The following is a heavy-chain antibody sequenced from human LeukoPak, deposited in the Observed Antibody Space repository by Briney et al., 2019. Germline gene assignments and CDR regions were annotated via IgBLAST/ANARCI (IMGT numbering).Heavy chain of an antibody. V-gene: IGHV3-23*01. D-gene: IGHD1-1*01. CDR3: VRDFSLTRLERPFDY. CDR2: ISGSGGST. J-gene: IGHJ4*02. Sequence: GGSLRLSCAASGFTFSSYAMSWVRQAPGKGLEWVSAISGSGGSTYYADSVKGRFTISRDNSKNTLYLQMNSLRAEDTAVYYCVRDFSLTRLERPFDYWGQGTLVTVSS. CDR1: GFTFSSYA.